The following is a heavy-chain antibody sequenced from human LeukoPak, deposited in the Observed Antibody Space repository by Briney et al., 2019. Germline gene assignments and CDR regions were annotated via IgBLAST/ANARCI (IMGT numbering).Heavy chain of an antibody. V-gene: IGHV3-7*01. CDR2: IKKDGSEK. Sequence: GGSLRLSCAASGFTFSSYWMSWVRQAPGKGLEWVANIKKDGSEKYSVDSVKGRFTISRDNAKKSLYLQMNSLRAEDMAVYYCARVSSGGGQSTYFDYWGRGTLVTVSS. CDR3: ARVSSGGGQSTYFDY. J-gene: IGHJ4*02. D-gene: IGHD1-26*01. CDR1: GFTFSSYW.